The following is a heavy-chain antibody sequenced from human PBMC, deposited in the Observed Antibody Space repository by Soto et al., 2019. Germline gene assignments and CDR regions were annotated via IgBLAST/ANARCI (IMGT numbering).Heavy chain of an antibody. CDR1: GFTFSSYA. J-gene: IGHJ4*02. V-gene: IGHV3-30-3*01. CDR2: ISYDGSNK. CDR3: AGGYSYGAHFDY. Sequence: QVQLVESGGGVVQPGRSLRLSCAASGFTFSSYAMHWVRQAPGKGLEWVAVISYDGSNKYYADSVKGRFTISRDNSKKTLYLQMNSLRAEDTAVYYCAGGYSYGAHFDYWGQGTLVTVSS. D-gene: IGHD5-18*01.